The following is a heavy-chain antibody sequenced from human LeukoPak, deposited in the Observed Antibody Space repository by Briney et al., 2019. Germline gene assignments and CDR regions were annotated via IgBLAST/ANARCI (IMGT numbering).Heavy chain of an antibody. V-gene: IGHV5-51*01. Sequence: GESLNISFKGSGYSFTSYWIGWVRQMPGKGLEWMGIIYPGDSDTRYRPSFQGQVSISADKSISTAYLQWSSLKASDTAMYYCARTNSGSYSGYFDYWGQGTLVTVSS. CDR1: GYSFTSYW. CDR3: ARTNSGSYSGYFDY. D-gene: IGHD1-26*01. J-gene: IGHJ4*02. CDR2: IYPGDSDT.